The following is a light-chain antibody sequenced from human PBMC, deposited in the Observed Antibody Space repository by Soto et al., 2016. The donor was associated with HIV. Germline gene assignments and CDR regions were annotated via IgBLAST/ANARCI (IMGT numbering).Light chain of an antibody. CDR3: QQYYSYPRT. V-gene: IGKV1-8*01. Sequence: QMTQSPSSLSASTGDRVTITCRASQGISSYLAWYQQKPGKAPKLLIYAASTLQSGVPSRFSGSGSGTDFTLTISCLQSEDFATYYCQQYYSYPRTFGQGTKVE. CDR2: AAS. J-gene: IGKJ1*01. CDR1: QGISSY.